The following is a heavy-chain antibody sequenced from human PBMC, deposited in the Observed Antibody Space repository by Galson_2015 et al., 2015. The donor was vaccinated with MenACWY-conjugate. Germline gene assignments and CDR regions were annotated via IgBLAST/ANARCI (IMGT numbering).Heavy chain of an antibody. CDR3: AKYNGYHFDY. D-gene: IGHD2-2*03. CDR1: GFSFTDYW. J-gene: IGHJ4*02. CDR2: INGDGSTT. V-gene: IGHV3-74*01. Sequence: SLRLSCAASGFSFTDYWMHWVRQTPGKGLVWVSRINGDGSTTNYADSVEGRFTISRDNAKNTLYLQLSSLTAEDTAVYYCAKYNGYHFDYWGQGTLVTVSS.